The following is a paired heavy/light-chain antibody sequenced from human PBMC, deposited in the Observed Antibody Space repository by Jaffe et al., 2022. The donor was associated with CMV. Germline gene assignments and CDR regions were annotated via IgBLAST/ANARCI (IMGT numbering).Light chain of an antibody. CDR2: GAS. V-gene: IGKV3-20*01. Sequence: EIVLTQSPGILSLSPGERATLSCRASQSVSFSHLAWYQQKLGQAPRLLFYGASRRTAGLPDRFSASGSGTDFTLTITRLEPEDFAVYYCQQYETSPETFGQGTKLEIK. CDR3: QQYETSPET. J-gene: IGKJ2*01. CDR1: QSVSFSH.
Heavy chain of an antibody. CDR2: IYINGRT. CDR1: GGSISSFY. Sequence: QVQLQESGPGLVKPSETLSLTCTVSGGSISSFYWSWIRQTAEKGLEWIGRIYINGRTNYNASLKSRGTISVDTSKNQVSLELRSVTAADTAVYYCATGSGDFDHWGQGTLVTVSS. D-gene: IGHD5-12*01. V-gene: IGHV4-4*07. J-gene: IGHJ4*02. CDR3: ATGSGDFDH.